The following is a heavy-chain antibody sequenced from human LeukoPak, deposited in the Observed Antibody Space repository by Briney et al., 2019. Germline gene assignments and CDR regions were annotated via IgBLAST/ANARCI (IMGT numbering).Heavy chain of an antibody. CDR3: ARGVEYSSSSGLGY. Sequence: SETLSLTCTVSGGSISSYYWSWIRQPPGKGLEWIGYIYYSGSTNYNPSLKSRVTISVDTPKNQFSLKLSSVTAADTAVYYCARGVEYSSSSGLGYWGQGTLVTVSS. CDR2: IYYSGST. J-gene: IGHJ4*02. D-gene: IGHD6-6*01. V-gene: IGHV4-59*01. CDR1: GGSISSYY.